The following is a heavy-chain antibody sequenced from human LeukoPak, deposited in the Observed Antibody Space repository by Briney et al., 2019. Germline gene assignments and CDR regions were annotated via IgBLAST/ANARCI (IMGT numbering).Heavy chain of an antibody. CDR2: ISGSSSAI. V-gene: IGHV3-48*04. CDR3: ASSPGSGSYKPTGFDY. D-gene: IGHD3-10*01. CDR1: GFTFSSYS. J-gene: IGHJ4*02. Sequence: PGGSLRLSCVASGFTFSSYSMNWVRQVPGKGLEWISYISGSSSAIFYADSVKGRFTVSRDNAKNSLYLQMNSLRAEDTAVYYCASSPGSGSYKPTGFDYWGQGTLVTVSS.